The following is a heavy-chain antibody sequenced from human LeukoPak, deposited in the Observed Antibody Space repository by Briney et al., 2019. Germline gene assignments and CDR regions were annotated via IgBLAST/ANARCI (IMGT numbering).Heavy chain of an antibody. CDR2: FDPEDGET. J-gene: IGHJ4*02. V-gene: IGHV1-24*01. Sequence: ASEKVSCKVSGYTLTDLSMHWERQAPGKGLGWRVGFDPEDGETIYARKFQGRVTMTEDTSTDTAYMELSSLRSEDTAVYYCATGEDRFGVVISFDYWGQGTLVTVSS. D-gene: IGHD3-3*01. CDR1: GYTLTDLS. CDR3: ATGEDRFGVVISFDY.